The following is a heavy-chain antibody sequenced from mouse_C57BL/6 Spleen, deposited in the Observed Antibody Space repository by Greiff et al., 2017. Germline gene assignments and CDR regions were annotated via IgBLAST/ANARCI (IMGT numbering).Heavy chain of an antibody. CDR1: GFNIKNTY. CDR3: AGNYYGSSYEAY. Sequence: VQLKESVAELVRPGASVKLSCTASGFNIKNTYMHWVKQRPEQGLEWIGRIDPANGNTKYAPKFQGKATITADTSSNTAYLQLSSLTSEDTAIYYCAGNYYGSSYEAYWGQGTLVTVSA. V-gene: IGHV14-3*01. D-gene: IGHD1-1*01. J-gene: IGHJ3*01. CDR2: IDPANGNT.